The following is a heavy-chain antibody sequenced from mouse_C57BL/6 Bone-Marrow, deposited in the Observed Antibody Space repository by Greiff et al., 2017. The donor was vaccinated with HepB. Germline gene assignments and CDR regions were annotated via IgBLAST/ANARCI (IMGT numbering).Heavy chain of an antibody. V-gene: IGHV3-1*01. J-gene: IGHJ1*03. Sequence: EVQGVESGPGMVKPSQSLSLTCTVTGYSITSGYDWHWIRHFPGNKLEWMGYISYSGSTNYNPSLKSRISITHDTSKNHFFLKLNSVTTEDTATYYCARNGYDVRHFDVWGTGTTVTVSS. CDR2: ISYSGST. CDR1: GYSITSGYD. CDR3: ARNGYDVRHFDV. D-gene: IGHD2-2*01.